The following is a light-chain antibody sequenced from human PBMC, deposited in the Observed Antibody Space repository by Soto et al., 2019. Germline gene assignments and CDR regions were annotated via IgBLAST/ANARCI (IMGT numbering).Light chain of an antibody. CDR2: GNS. Sequence: QSVMTQPPSVSGAPGESVTISCTGSSSNIGAGYDVHWYQQLPGTDPKLLIYGNSNRPSGVTDRFSGSKSGTSASLAITGLQSSDEAYYYSQSYDSSVSCVDVFGSGKKGTVL. J-gene: IGLJ1*01. CDR3: QSYDSSVSCVDV. CDR1: SSNIGAGYD. V-gene: IGLV1-40*01.